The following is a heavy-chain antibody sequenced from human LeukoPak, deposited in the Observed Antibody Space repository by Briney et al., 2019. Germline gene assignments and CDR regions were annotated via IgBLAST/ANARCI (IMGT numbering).Heavy chain of an antibody. CDR2: IYHSGST. CDR1: GGSISGGGYS. J-gene: IGHJ4*02. V-gene: IGHV4-30-2*01. Sequence: SQTLSLTCAVSGGSISGGGYSWSWIRQPPGKGLEWIGDIYHSGSTYYNPSLKSRVTISVDRSKNQFSLKLSSVTAADTAVYYCARDRRYYYGSGSYYMRYFDYWGQGTLVTVSS. CDR3: ARDRRYYYGSGSYYMRYFDY. D-gene: IGHD3-10*01.